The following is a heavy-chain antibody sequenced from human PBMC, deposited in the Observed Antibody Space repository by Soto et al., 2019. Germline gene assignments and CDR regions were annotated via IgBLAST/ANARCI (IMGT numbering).Heavy chain of an antibody. CDR2: IYYSGST. CDR3: AREYSSSWYNWFDP. D-gene: IGHD6-13*01. V-gene: IGHV4-59*01. Sequence: SETLSLTCTVSGGSISSYYWSWIRQPPGKGLEWIGYIYYSGSTNYNPSLKSRVTISVDTSKNQFSLKLSSVTAADTAVYYCAREYSSSWYNWFDPWGQGTLLTVSS. J-gene: IGHJ5*02. CDR1: GGSISSYY.